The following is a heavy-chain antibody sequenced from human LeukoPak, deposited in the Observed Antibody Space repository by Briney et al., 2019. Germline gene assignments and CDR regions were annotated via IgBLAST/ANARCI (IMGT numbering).Heavy chain of an antibody. J-gene: IGHJ4*02. V-gene: IGHV4-34*01. Sequence: KPSETLSLTCAVYGGSFSGYYWSWIRQPPGKGLEWIGEINHSGSTNYNPSLKSRVTISVDTSNNQFSLKLNSVTAADTALYYCARGDGSGYYHDYWGQGTLVTVSS. D-gene: IGHD3-3*01. CDR3: ARGDGSGYYHDY. CDR2: INHSGST. CDR1: GGSFSGYY.